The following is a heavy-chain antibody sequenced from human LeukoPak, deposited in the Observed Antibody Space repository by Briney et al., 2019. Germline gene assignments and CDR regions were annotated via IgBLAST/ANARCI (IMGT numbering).Heavy chain of an antibody. CDR2: FNPEDDET. D-gene: IGHD1-26*01. V-gene: IGHV1-24*01. CDR1: GYTLSEVS. Sequence: EASVKVSCKVPGYTLSEVSMHWVRQAPGKGLEWMGGFNPEDDETVYAQNFQGRFTMTADTSKDTAYMELSRLRSEDTAVYYCATEVTSGGFYSYYFDSWGQGILVTVSS. CDR3: ATEVTSGGFYSYYFDS. J-gene: IGHJ4*02.